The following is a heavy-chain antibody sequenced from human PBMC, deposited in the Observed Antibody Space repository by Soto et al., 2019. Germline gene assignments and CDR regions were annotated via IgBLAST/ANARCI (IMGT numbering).Heavy chain of an antibody. Sequence: GGSLRLSCAASGFTFSSYAMNWVRQAPGKGLEWVSSISGSGGDTYYTDSVKGRFTISRDNSKNTLYLQMNSLRAEDTAAYYCAKMGYCISTSCFTYFAYWGKGSLVTVSS. CDR1: GFTFSSYA. CDR2: ISGSGGDT. CDR3: AKMGYCISTSCFTYFAY. V-gene: IGHV3-23*01. D-gene: IGHD2-2*02. J-gene: IGHJ4*02.